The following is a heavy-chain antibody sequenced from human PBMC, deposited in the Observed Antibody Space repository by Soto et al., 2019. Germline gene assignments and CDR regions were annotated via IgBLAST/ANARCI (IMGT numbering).Heavy chain of an antibody. J-gene: IGHJ4*02. Sequence: QVQLQESGPGLVKPSQTLSLTCTVSGGSISSGGYYWSWIRQHPGKGLEWIGYIYYSGSTYYNPSIKSRFTISVDTSKNQFSLKLRSVPAADTAVYYCARWPQLEPRFDYWGQGTLVTVSS. CDR1: GGSISSGGYY. D-gene: IGHD1-1*01. V-gene: IGHV4-31*03. CDR3: ARWPQLEPRFDY. CDR2: IYYSGST.